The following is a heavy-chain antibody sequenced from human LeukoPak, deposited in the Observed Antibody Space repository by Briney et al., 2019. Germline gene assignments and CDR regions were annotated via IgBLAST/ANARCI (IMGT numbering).Heavy chain of an antibody. CDR2: IINSGGT. CDR1: GVSISTLF. Sequence: SETLSLTRTLSGVSISTLFWSWIRQPPGQGLEWSGYIINSGGTNYNPSPKSRVTISVVASKNQFALKLNSVAAADTAVYYCARHQPWATIMGPVMDVWGQGTTVTVSS. J-gene: IGHJ6*02. V-gene: IGHV4-59*08. D-gene: IGHD5-24*01. CDR3: ARHQPWATIMGPVMDV.